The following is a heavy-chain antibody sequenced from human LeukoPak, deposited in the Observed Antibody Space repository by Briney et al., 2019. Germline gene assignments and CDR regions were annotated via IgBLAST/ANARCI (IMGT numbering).Heavy chain of an antibody. Sequence: SETLSLTCTVSGGSISSGSYYWSWIRQPAGKGLEWIGRIYTSGSTNYNPSLKSRVTISVDTSKNQFSLKLSSVTAADTAVYYCARGFGFYCGGDCATLVGWFDPWGQGTLVTVSS. J-gene: IGHJ5*02. CDR2: IYTSGST. D-gene: IGHD2-21*02. V-gene: IGHV4-61*02. CDR3: ARGFGFYCGGDCATLVGWFDP. CDR1: GGSISSGSYY.